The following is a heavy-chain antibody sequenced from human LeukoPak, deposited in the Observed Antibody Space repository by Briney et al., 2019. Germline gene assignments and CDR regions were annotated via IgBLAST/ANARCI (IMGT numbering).Heavy chain of an antibody. V-gene: IGHV3-30*03. CDR2: ISYDGGNK. J-gene: IGHJ3*02. CDR3: ARDPLDISRWANAFDI. D-gene: IGHD2-2*03. CDR1: GFTFSSYG. Sequence: GGSLRLSCAASGFTFSSYGMHWVRQAPGKGLEWVAVISYDGGNKYYADSVKGRFTISRDNSKNTLYLQMNSLRAEDTAVYYCARDPLDISRWANAFDIWGQGTLVTVSS.